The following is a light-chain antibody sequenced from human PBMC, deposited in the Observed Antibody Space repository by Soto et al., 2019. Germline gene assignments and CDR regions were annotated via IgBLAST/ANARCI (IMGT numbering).Light chain of an antibody. V-gene: IGKV1-5*03. J-gene: IGKJ1*01. Sequence: DIQMTQSPSTLSGSVGDRVTITCRASQTISSWLAWYQQKPGKAPKLLIYKASTLKSGVPSTFSGSGSGTEFTLTLSSLQPDDFATYYCQHYNSYSAALGQGSKVDIK. CDR2: KAS. CDR1: QTISSW. CDR3: QHYNSYSAA.